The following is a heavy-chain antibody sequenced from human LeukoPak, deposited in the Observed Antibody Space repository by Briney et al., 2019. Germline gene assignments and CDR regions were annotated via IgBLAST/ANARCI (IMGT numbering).Heavy chain of an antibody. CDR1: GFNVSGDF. D-gene: IGHD1-26*01. Sequence: GGSLRLSCAASGFNVSGDFMGWVRQAPGKGLEWVSVFYSDGSTYYADSVKGRFTISRDNSKNTLDLQMTGLRAEDTAVYYCARERGRGRDPPWFDYWGQGTLVTASS. V-gene: IGHV3-53*01. CDR3: ARERGRGRDPPWFDY. CDR2: FYSDGST. J-gene: IGHJ4*02.